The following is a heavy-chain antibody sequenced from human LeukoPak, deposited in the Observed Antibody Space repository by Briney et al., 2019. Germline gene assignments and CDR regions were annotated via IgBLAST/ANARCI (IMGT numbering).Heavy chain of an antibody. CDR3: ARSNYYDSRSWGFDI. D-gene: IGHD3-22*01. CDR2: IYYSGST. J-gene: IGHJ3*02. Sequence: SETLSLTCTVSGGSISSYYWSWIRQPPGKGLEWIGYIYYSGSTNYNPSLKSRVTISVDTSKNQFSLKLSSVTAADTAVYYCARSNYYDSRSWGFDIWGQGTMVTVSS. V-gene: IGHV4-59*01. CDR1: GGSISSYY.